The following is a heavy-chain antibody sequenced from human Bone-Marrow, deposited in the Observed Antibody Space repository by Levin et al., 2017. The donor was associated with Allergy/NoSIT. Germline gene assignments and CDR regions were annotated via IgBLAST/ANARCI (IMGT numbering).Heavy chain of an antibody. V-gene: IGHV3-7*01. CDR1: GFTFSSYW. D-gene: IGHD2/OR15-2a*01. CDR3: ARDHYLGKRVWIGDTLYYYYGMDV. CDR2: IKQDGSEK. Sequence: GGSLRLSCAASGFTFSSYWMSWVRQAPGKGLEWVANIKQDGSEKYYVDSVKGRFTISRDNAKNSLYLQMNSLRAEDTAVYYCARDHYLGKRVWIGDTLYYYYGMDVWGQGTTVTVSS. J-gene: IGHJ6*02.